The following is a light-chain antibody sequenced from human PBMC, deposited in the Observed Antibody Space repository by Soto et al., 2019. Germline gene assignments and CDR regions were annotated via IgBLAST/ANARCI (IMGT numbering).Light chain of an antibody. CDR2: GAS. Sequence: EIVLTQSPGTLSLSPGEGATLSCRASQTISRSLLAWYQQKPGQAPRLLISGASSRATGIPDRFSGSGSGTDFTLTISRLEPEDFAVYYCQQDSDAPLTFGGGTKVEIK. J-gene: IGKJ4*01. CDR1: QTISRSL. V-gene: IGKV3-20*01. CDR3: QQDSDAPLT.